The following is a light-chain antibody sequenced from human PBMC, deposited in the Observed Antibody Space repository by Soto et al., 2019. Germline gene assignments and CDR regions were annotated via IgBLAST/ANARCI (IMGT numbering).Light chain of an antibody. CDR1: SSNIGNNY. CDR3: GTWDSSLSAGV. V-gene: IGLV1-51*01. J-gene: IGLJ3*02. CDR2: DNN. Sequence: QSVLTQPPSVSAAPGQKVTISCSGSSSNIGNNYVSWYQQLPGTAPKLLIYDNNNRPSGIPDRFSGSKSGTSATLGITGLQTGDEADYYCGTWDSSLSAGVFGGGTKLPVL.